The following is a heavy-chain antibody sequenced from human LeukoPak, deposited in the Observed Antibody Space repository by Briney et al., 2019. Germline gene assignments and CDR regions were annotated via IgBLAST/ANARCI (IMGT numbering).Heavy chain of an antibody. CDR1: GYTFTSYA. Sequence: ASVKVSCKASGYTFTSYAMHWVRQAPGQRLEWMGWINAGNGNTKYSQKFQGRVTITRDTSASTAYMELSSLRSGDTAVYYCARELMGSSWYQDWGQGTLVTVSS. CDR2: INAGNGNT. D-gene: IGHD6-13*01. V-gene: IGHV1-3*01. J-gene: IGHJ4*02. CDR3: ARELMGSSWYQD.